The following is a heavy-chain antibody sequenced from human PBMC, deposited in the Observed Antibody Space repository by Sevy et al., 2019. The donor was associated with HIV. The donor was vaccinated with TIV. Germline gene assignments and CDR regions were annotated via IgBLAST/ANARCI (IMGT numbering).Heavy chain of an antibody. CDR1: GFTFSKYS. CDR3: AREGCTKPHDY. V-gene: IGHV3-23*01. J-gene: IGHJ4*02. CDR2: LSFGCGEI. Sequence: EGSLRLSCPASGFTFSKYSMSWVRQPPGKGLEWVSTLSFGCGEINYADSVKGRFTISRDNSKSSVYLQMNNLRPEDTAVYYCAREGCTKPHDYWGQGTLVTVSS. D-gene: IGHD2-8*01.